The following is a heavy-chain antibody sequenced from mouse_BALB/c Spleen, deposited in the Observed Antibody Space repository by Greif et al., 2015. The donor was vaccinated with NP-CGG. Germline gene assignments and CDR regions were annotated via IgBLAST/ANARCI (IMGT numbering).Heavy chain of an antibody. Sequence: QVQLQQPGAELVKPGASVKLSCKASGYTFTSYWMQWVKQRPGQGLEWIGEINPSNGRTNYNEKFKSKATLTVDKSSSTAYMQLSSLTSEDSAVYYCARYQLGPDYWGQGTTLTVSS. CDR1: GYTFTSYW. D-gene: IGHD4-1*02. J-gene: IGHJ2*01. V-gene: IGHV1S81*02. CDR3: ARYQLGPDY. CDR2: INPSNGRT.